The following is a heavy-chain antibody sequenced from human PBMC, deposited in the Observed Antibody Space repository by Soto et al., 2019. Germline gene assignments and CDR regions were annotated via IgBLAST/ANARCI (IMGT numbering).Heavy chain of an antibody. CDR3: ARGGGSYWFDP. J-gene: IGHJ5*02. Sequence: GGSLRLSCAASGFTFSSYGMHWVRQAPGKGLEWVAVIWYDGSNKYYADSVKGRFTISRDNSKNTLYLQMNSLRAEDTAVYYCARGGGSYWFDPWGQETLVTVSS. CDR2: IWYDGSNK. CDR1: GFTFSSYG. V-gene: IGHV3-33*08. D-gene: IGHD1-26*01.